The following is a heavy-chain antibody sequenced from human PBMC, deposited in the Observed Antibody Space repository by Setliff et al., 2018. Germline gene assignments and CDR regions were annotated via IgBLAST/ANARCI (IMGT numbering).Heavy chain of an antibody. CDR3: AREVGTSTSSDAFDV. CDR1: GDSISSGDYF. J-gene: IGHJ3*01. V-gene: IGHV4-30-4*08. CDR2: IYHSGSA. Sequence: PSEPLSLTCTVSGDSISSGDYFWSWIRQPPGKGLEWIAYIYHSGSAYYNPSLKSRVTMSVDTSKNQLSLHLTSVTAADTAVYYCAREVGTSTSSDAFDVWGQGMMVTVSS. D-gene: IGHD1-26*01.